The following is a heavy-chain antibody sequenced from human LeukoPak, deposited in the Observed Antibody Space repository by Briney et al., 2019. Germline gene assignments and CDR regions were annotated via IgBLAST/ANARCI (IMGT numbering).Heavy chain of an antibody. CDR1: GGSISRYY. J-gene: IGHJ4*02. CDR2: IHYSGST. CDR3: ANGYTYDV. D-gene: IGHD5-18*01. Sequence: SETLSLTCTASGGSISRYYWSWIRQPPGKGLEWIGYIHYSGSTNYNSSLRSRVTISVDTSKNQFSLKLNSVTAADTDVYYCANGYTYDVWGQGTLVTVSS. V-gene: IGHV4-59*01.